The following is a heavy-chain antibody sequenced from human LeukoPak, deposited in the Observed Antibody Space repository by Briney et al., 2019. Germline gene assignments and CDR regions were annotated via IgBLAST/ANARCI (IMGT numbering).Heavy chain of an antibody. Sequence: GGSLRLSCAASGFTVSSNYMSWVRQAPGKGLEWVSVIYSGGNTYYADSVKGRFTISRDNSKNTLYLQMNSLRAEDTAVYYCESEDLQGLDYWGQGTLVTVSS. D-gene: IGHD4-11*01. CDR3: ESEDLQGLDY. J-gene: IGHJ4*02. V-gene: IGHV3-66*01. CDR1: GFTVSSNY. CDR2: IYSGGNT.